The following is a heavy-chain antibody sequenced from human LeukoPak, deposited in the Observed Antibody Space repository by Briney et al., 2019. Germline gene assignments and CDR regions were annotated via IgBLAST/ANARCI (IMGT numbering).Heavy chain of an antibody. V-gene: IGHV3-49*04. Sequence: PGRSLRLSCTASGFTLGDYAMSWVRQAPGKGLEWVGFIRSKAYGGTTEYAASVKGRFTISRDDSKSIAYLQMNSLKTEDTAVYYCTTGSLTTFTSAEDHWGQGTLVTVSS. CDR2: IRSKAYGGTT. CDR1: GFTLGDYA. CDR3: TTGSLTTFTSAEDH. D-gene: IGHD3-16*01. J-gene: IGHJ4*02.